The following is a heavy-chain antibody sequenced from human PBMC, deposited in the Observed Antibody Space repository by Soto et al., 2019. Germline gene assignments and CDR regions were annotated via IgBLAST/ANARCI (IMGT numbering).Heavy chain of an antibody. D-gene: IGHD2-2*01. V-gene: IGHV5-51*01. J-gene: IGHJ6*02. CDR1: GYSFTSYW. CDR2: IYPGDSDT. CDR3: ARQGIGYCSSTSCYARGQGYYYYGMDV. Sequence: GESLKISCKGSGYSFTSYWIGWVRQMPGKGLEWMGIIYPGDSDTRYSPSFQGQVTISADKSISTAYLQWSSLKASDTAMYYCARQGIGYCSSTSCYARGQGYYYYGMDVWGQGTTVTVSS.